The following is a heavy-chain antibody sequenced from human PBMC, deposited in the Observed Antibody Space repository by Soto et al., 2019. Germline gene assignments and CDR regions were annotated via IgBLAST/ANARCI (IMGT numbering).Heavy chain of an antibody. Sequence: QVPLVQSGPEEKKPGASVKVSCKTSGYTPTNYDIGWVRQAPGQGLEYMGWISAYNGNTNYARKLQDRVTLTTDTSTRTAYMELRSLQSDDTAIYYCARGLYRRGTYYAFDNWGQGTLVTVSS. J-gene: IGHJ4*02. CDR1: GYTPTNYD. D-gene: IGHD1-26*01. CDR3: ARGLYRRGTYYAFDN. V-gene: IGHV1-18*01. CDR2: ISAYNGNT.